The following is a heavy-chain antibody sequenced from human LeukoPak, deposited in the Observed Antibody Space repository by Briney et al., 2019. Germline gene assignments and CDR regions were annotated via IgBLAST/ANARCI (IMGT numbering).Heavy chain of an antibody. Sequence: PGGSLRLSCAASGFTFSTNWMHWVRQAPGKGLVWVSRINGDGSRTNYADSVEGRFTISRDNAKNTVYLQMNSLRAEDTAVYYCARGATYAYYFDYWDQGILVTVSS. V-gene: IGHV3-74*01. J-gene: IGHJ4*02. CDR3: ARGATYAYYFDY. D-gene: IGHD4-17*01. CDR1: GFTFSTNW. CDR2: INGDGSRT.